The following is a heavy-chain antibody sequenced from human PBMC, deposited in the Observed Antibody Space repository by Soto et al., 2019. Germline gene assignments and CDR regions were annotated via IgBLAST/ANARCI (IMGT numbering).Heavy chain of an antibody. CDR2: IWYDGSNK. J-gene: IGHJ4*02. Sequence: SLRLSCAASGFTFSSYGMHWVRRAPGKGLEWVAVIWYDGSNKYYADSVKGRFTISRDNSKNTLYLQMNSLSAEDTAVYFCSCDRCSSTSCYVGSFDYWGQGTLVTVSS. D-gene: IGHD2-2*01. CDR1: GFTFSSYG. V-gene: IGHV3-33*01. CDR3: SCDRCSSTSCYVGSFDY.